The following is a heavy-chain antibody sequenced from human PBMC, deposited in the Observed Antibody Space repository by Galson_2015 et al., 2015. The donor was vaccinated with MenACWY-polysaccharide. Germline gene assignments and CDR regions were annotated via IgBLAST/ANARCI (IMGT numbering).Heavy chain of an antibody. D-gene: IGHD4-17*01. CDR2: INAGNGNT. J-gene: IGHJ4*02. CDR1: GYTFTSYA. V-gene: IGHV1-3*01. Sequence: SVKVSCKASGYTFTSYAMHWVRQAPGQRLEWMGWINAGNGNTKYSRKFQGRVTITRDTSASTAYMELSSLRSEDTAVYYCAGGYGDYANFDYWGQGTLVTVSS. CDR3: AGGYGDYANFDY.